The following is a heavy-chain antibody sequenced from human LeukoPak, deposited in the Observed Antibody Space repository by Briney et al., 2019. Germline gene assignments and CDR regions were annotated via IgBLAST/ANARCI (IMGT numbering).Heavy chain of an antibody. V-gene: IGHV4-59*01. CDR1: GGSISNYY. Sequence: PSETLSLTCSVSGGSISNYYWSWIRQPPGKGLEWIGYIYYSGSTNYNPSFKSRVTISVDTSKNQFSLKLSSVTAADTAVYYCARDRGNLQHWGRGTLVTVSS. CDR2: IYYSGST. D-gene: IGHD1-14*01. J-gene: IGHJ1*01. CDR3: ARDRGNLQH.